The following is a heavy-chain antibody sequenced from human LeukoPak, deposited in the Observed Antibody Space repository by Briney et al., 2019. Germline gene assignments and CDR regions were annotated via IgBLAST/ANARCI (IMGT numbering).Heavy chain of an antibody. D-gene: IGHD3-22*01. CDR1: GGSISSSSYY. CDR2: IYYSGST. Sequence: ASETLSLTCTVSGGSISSSSYYWGWIRQPPGKGLEWIGSIYYSGSTYYNPSLKSRVTISVDTSKNQFSLKLSSVTAADTAVYYCARRVGTVTMTSFDPWGQGTLVTVSS. CDR3: ARRVGTVTMTSFDP. J-gene: IGHJ5*02. V-gene: IGHV4-39*01.